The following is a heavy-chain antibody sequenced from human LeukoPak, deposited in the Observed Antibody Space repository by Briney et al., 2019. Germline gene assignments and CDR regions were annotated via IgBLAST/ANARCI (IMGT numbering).Heavy chain of an antibody. CDR2: IWYDGSNK. CDR1: GFTFSSYG. D-gene: IGHD3-22*01. V-gene: IGHV3-33*01. J-gene: IGHJ6*02. Sequence: PGGSLRLSCAASGFTFSSYGMHWVRQAPGKGLEWVAVIWYDGSNKYYADSVKGRFTISRDNSKNTLYLQMNSLRAEDTAVYYCARDLNYYDSSNYYYGMDVWGQGTTVTVSS. CDR3: ARDLNYYDSSNYYYGMDV.